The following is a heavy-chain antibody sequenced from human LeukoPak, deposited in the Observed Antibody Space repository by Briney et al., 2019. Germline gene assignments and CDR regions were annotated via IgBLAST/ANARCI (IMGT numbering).Heavy chain of an antibody. CDR1: GGSISSSSYY. D-gene: IGHD6-13*01. CDR2: IYYSGST. CDR3: ARGRVGRYSSSTTEKLNLVYNWFDP. J-gene: IGHJ5*02. V-gene: IGHV4-39*07. Sequence: PSETLSLTCTVAGGSISSSSYYWGWIRQPPGKGLEWIGSIYYSGSTYYNPSLKSRVTISVDTSKNQFSLKLSSVTAADTAVYYCARGRVGRYSSSTTEKLNLVYNWFDPWGQGTLVTVSS.